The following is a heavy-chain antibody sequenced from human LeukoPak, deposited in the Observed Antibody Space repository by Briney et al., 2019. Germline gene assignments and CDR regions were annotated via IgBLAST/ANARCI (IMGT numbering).Heavy chain of an antibody. D-gene: IGHD3-16*01. CDR1: GFTFSSYS. J-gene: IGHJ4*02. CDR2: ISSSSSYI. CDR3: AREGYDYVWGSYAPLDY. Sequence: PGGSLRLSCAASGFTFSSYSMNWVRQAPGKGLEWASSISSSSSYIYYADSVKGRFTISRDNAKNSLYLQMNSLRAEDTAVYYCAREGYDYVWGSYAPLDYWGQGTLVTVSS. V-gene: IGHV3-21*01.